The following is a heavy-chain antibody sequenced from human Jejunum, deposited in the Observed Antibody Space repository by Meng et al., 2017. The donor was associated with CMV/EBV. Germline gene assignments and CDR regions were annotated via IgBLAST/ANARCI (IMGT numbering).Heavy chain of an antibody. CDR3: AKERRLGSTYYFDSSGYYFDS. J-gene: IGHJ4*02. CDR2: TRFDGRHS. Sequence: MRWVRQAPGKEIEWLAFTRFDGRHSYNAASVRGRFTSSRDNSKNTLYLQMNRLRAEDTAVYYCAKERRLGSTYYFDSSGYYFDSWGQGSLVTVSS. V-gene: IGHV3-30*02. D-gene: IGHD3-22*01.